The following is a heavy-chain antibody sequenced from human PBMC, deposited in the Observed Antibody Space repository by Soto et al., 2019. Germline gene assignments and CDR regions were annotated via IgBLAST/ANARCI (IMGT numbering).Heavy chain of an antibody. V-gene: IGHV3-48*02. Sequence: LRLSCAASGFTFSTSWMHWVRQFPGEGLEWVSFISSDSRTIYYADSVEGRFTVSRDNARNSVSLQMDSLRDEDAAVYYCARIKLVEWFFINVDVYDMDVWGQGTPVTVSS. CDR2: ISSDSRTI. D-gene: IGHD3-3*01. J-gene: IGHJ6*02. CDR3: ARIKLVEWFFINVDVYDMDV. CDR1: GFTFSTSW.